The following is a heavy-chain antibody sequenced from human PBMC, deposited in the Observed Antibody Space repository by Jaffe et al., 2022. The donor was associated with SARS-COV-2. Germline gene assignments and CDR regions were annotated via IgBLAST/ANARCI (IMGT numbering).Heavy chain of an antibody. D-gene: IGHD5-18*01. CDR3: ARDSGIGYSYGSSYYYGMDV. CDR1: GYTFTSYG. J-gene: IGHJ6*02. V-gene: IGHV1-18*01. CDR2: ISAYNGNT. Sequence: QVQLVQSGAEVKKPGASVKVSCKASGYTFTSYGISWVRQAPGQGLEWMGWISAYNGNTNYAQKLQGRVTMTTDTSTSTAYMELRSLRSDDTAVYYCARDSGIGYSYGSSYYYGMDVWGQGTTVTVSS.